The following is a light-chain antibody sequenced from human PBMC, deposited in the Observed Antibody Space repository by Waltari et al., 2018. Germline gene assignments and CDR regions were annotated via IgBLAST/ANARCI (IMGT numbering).Light chain of an antibody. Sequence: QTVVTQEPSFSVSPGGTVTLTCGLRSGSVSTTYYPSWYQQTPGQAPRPLIYSTTTPSSGVPDRSSGSILGNKAALTITGAQADDESDSYCVLYMGGGILFGGGTKLTVL. CDR1: SGSVSTTYY. V-gene: IGLV8-61*01. J-gene: IGLJ3*02. CDR3: VLYMGGGIL. CDR2: STT.